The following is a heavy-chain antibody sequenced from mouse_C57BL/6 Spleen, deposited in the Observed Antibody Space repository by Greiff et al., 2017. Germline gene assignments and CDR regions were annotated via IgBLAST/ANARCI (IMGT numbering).Heavy chain of an antibody. Sequence: EVQLQQSGTVLARPGASVKMSCKTSGYTFTSYWMHWVKQRPGQGLEWIGAIYPGNSDTSYNQKFKGKAKLTAVTSASTAYMELSSLTNEDSAVYYCTRRGPTTVVANYFDYWGQGTTLTVSS. J-gene: IGHJ2*01. CDR3: TRRGPTTVVANYFDY. CDR1: GYTFTSYW. V-gene: IGHV1-5*01. CDR2: IYPGNSDT. D-gene: IGHD1-1*01.